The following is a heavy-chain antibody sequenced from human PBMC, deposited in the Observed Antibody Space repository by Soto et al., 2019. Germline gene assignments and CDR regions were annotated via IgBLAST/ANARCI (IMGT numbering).Heavy chain of an antibody. CDR3: ASDTAPSDV. V-gene: IGHV1-3*01. CDR1: GYTFTSYA. CDR2: INAGNGNR. J-gene: IGHJ6*02. Sequence: QVKLVQSGAEVKKPGASVKVSFKASGYTFTSYAMHWVRQAPGQRREGMGWINAGNGNRKYSQKFKGRVTITRDTSASIANTELSSLRSEDTAVYYCASDTAPSDVWGQGTSVTVSS. D-gene: IGHD4-17*01.